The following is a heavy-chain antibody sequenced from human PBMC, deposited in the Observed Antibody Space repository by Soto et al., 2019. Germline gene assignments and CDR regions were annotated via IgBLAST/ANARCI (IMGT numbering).Heavy chain of an antibody. Sequence: GASVKVSCKASGGTFSSYAISWVRQAPGQGLEWMGGIIPIFGTANYAQKFQGRVTITADESTSTAYMELSSLRSGDTAVYYCARGTDCSGGSCRVAEYFQHWGQGTLVTVS. V-gene: IGHV1-69*13. D-gene: IGHD2-15*01. J-gene: IGHJ1*01. CDR2: IIPIFGTA. CDR1: GGTFSSYA. CDR3: ARGTDCSGGSCRVAEYFQH.